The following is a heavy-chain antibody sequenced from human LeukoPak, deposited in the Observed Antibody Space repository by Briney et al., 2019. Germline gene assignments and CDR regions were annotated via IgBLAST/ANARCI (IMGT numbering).Heavy chain of an antibody. J-gene: IGHJ1*01. V-gene: IGHV4-34*01. D-gene: IGHD2-15*01. Sequence: SETLSLTCAVYGGSFSGYCWSWIRQPPGKGLGWIGEINHSGSTNSNPSLKSRVTVSVDTSKNLFSLKLSSVTAADTAVYYCARRLLGYCSGGSCYSGYFQHWGQGTLVTVSS. CDR1: GGSFSGYC. CDR2: INHSGST. CDR3: ARRLLGYCSGGSCYSGYFQH.